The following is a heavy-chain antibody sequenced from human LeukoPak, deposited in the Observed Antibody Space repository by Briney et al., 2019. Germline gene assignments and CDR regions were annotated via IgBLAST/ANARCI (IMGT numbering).Heavy chain of an antibody. J-gene: IGHJ3*01. Sequence: SETLSLTCAVSGGSISSRSNYWVWIRQPPGKGLEWIGSMYYGGTTHYNPSLKSRVTISVDTSKHQFSLKLTSATAADTAIYYCATDERINSFDFWGQGTMVTVSS. CDR3: ATDERINSFDF. V-gene: IGHV4-39*02. D-gene: IGHD2-15*01. CDR1: GGSISSRSNY. CDR2: MYYGGTT.